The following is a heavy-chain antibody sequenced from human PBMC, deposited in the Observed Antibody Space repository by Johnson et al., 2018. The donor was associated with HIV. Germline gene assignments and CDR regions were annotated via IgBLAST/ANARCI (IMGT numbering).Heavy chain of an antibody. CDR3: AKDLNYGSGPVDI. J-gene: IGHJ3*02. V-gene: IGHV3-33*06. D-gene: IGHD3-10*01. CDR1: GFTFSSYG. Sequence: QVQLVESGGGVVQPGRSLRLSCAASGFTFSSYGMHWVRQAPCKGLEWVAVIWYDGSNKYYADSVKGRFTISRDNSKNTLYLQMNSLRAEDTAVYYCAKDLNYGSGPVDIWGQGTMVTVS. CDR2: IWYDGSNK.